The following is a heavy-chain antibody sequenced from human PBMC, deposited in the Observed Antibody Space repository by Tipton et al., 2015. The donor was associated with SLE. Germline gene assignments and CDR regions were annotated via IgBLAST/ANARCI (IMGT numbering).Heavy chain of an antibody. D-gene: IGHD6-13*01. CDR1: GGPIISSSYY. CDR2: LYYSGST. V-gene: IGHV4-39*07. Sequence: LRLSCTVSGGPIISSSYYWGWIRQPPGQGLEWIGSLYYSGSTYFNPSLKSRVTISVDTSKNQFSLKLSSVTAADTAVYYCATALAAAGTYAFDIWGQGTMVTVSS. J-gene: IGHJ3*02. CDR3: ATALAAAGTYAFDI.